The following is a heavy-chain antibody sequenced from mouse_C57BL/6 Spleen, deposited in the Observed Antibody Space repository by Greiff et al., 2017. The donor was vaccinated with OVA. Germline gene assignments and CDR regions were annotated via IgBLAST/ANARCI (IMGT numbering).Heavy chain of an antibody. CDR3: AREGLYGSSYYFDY. CDR2: IWSGGST. V-gene: IGHV2-2*01. Sequence: QVQLPPSGPGLVPPSQSLSITCTVSGFSFTRYGVPWVRQSPGKGLEWLGVIWSGGSTDYNAAFISRLSISKDNSKSQVFFKMNSLQADDTAIYYCAREGLYGSSYYFDYWGQGTTLTVSS. D-gene: IGHD1-1*01. J-gene: IGHJ2*01. CDR1: GFSFTRYG.